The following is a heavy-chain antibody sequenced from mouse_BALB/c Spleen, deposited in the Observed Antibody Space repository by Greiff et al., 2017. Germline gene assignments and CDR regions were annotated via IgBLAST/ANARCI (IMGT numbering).Heavy chain of an antibody. V-gene: IGHV5-6-5*01. CDR3: ARGITPSYYAMDY. CDR1: GFTFSSYA. Sequence: EVMLVESGGGLVKPGGSLKLSCAASGFTFSSYAMSWVRQTPEKRLEWVASISSGGSTYYPDSVKGRFTISRDNTRNILYLQMSSLRSEDTAMYYCARGITPSYYAMDYWGQGTSVTVSS. CDR2: ISSGGST. J-gene: IGHJ4*01. D-gene: IGHD2-4*01.